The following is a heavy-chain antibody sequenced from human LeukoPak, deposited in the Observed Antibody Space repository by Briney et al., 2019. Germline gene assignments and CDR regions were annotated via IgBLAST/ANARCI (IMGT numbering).Heavy chain of an antibody. J-gene: IGHJ4*02. CDR3: AKGLNDILTPY. Sequence: PGGSLRLSCAASGFTFSSYEMHWVRQAPGKGLEWVSYISSSGSTIYYADSVKGRFTISRDNSKNTLYLQMNSLRAEDTAVYYCAKGLNDILTPYWGQGTLVTVSS. CDR2: ISSSGSTI. CDR1: GFTFSSYE. D-gene: IGHD3-9*01. V-gene: IGHV3-48*03.